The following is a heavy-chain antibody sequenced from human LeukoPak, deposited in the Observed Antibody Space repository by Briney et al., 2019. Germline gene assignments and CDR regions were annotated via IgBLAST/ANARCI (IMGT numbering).Heavy chain of an antibody. Sequence: RGSPRLSCAASGFTVSSNYMSWVCQAPGKGLEWVSSIYSGGSTYYADSGLCEVPIYHVNSKNTVYLQMNSLRAEDTAVYFCARVRLDRSERNLDAFENWGQ. V-gene: IGHV3-53*01. D-gene: IGHD1-14*01. CDR2: IYSGGST. J-gene: IGHJ3*02. CDR1: GFTVSSNY. CDR3: ARVRLDRSERNLDAFEN.